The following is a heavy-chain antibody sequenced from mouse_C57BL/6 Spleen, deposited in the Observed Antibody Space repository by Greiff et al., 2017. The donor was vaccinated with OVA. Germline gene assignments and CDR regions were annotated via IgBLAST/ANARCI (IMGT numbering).Heavy chain of an antibody. CDR2: IDPNSGGT. J-gene: IGHJ4*01. V-gene: IGHV1-72*01. D-gene: IGHD2-10*01. Sequence: VQLQQSGAELVKPGASVKLSCKASGYTFTSYWMHWVKQRPGRGLEWIGRIDPNSGGTKYNEKFKSKATLTVDKPSSTASLQLSRLTSEDTAVYYGARPYYDPYYAMDYWGQGTSVTVSS. CDR1: GYTFTSYW. CDR3: ARPYYDPYYAMDY.